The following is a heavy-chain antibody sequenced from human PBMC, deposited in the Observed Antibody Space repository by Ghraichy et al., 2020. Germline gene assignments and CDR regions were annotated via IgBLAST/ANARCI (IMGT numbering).Heavy chain of an antibody. Sequence: SETLSLTCAVYGGSFSGYYWSWIRQPPGKGLEWIGEINHSGSTNYNPSLKSRVTISVDTSKNQFSLKLSSVTAADTAVYYCARGVRRTHHRPQYCSGGSCYSPPSYYFDYWGQGTLVTVSS. V-gene: IGHV4-34*01. D-gene: IGHD2-15*01. CDR3: ARGVRRTHHRPQYCSGGSCYSPPSYYFDY. J-gene: IGHJ4*02. CDR1: GGSFSGYY. CDR2: INHSGST.